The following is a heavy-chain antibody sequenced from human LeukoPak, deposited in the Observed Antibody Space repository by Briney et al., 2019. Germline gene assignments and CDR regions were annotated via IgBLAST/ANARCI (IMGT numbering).Heavy chain of an antibody. CDR2: ISGSGGST. CDR1: GFTFSSYA. Sequence: GGSLRLSCAASGFTFSSYAMSWVRQAPGKGLEWVSGISGSGGSTYYADSVKGRFTISRDNSKNTLYLQMNSLRAEDTAVYYCAKDYDFWSGPNLYFDYWGQGTLVTVSS. D-gene: IGHD3-3*01. CDR3: AKDYDFWSGPNLYFDY. J-gene: IGHJ4*02. V-gene: IGHV3-23*01.